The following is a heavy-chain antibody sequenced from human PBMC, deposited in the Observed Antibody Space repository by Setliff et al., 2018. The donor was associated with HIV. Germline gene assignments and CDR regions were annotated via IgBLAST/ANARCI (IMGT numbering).Heavy chain of an antibody. V-gene: IGHV1-2*04. J-gene: IGHJ4*02. Sequence: ASVQVSCKASGGTFSSYAISWVRQAPGQGLEWMGGINPNSGGTSYAQKFQGWVTMTRDTSISTAYMELSRLRSDDTAVYYCARGSREIIVPAAIEYWGQGALVTVSS. CDR2: INPNSGGT. D-gene: IGHD2-2*01. CDR3: ARGSREIIVPAAIEY. CDR1: GGTFSSYA.